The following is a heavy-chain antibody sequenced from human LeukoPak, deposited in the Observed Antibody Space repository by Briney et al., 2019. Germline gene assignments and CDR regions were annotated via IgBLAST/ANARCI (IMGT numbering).Heavy chain of an antibody. CDR3: ARDRTPDYYGSGFDP. CDR1: GGSISSSSYY. D-gene: IGHD3-10*01. J-gene: IGHJ5*02. V-gene: IGHV4-39*07. Sequence: SETLSLTCTVSGGSISSSSYYWGWIRQPPGKGLEWIGSIYYSGSTYYDPSLKSRVTISVDTSKNQFSLKLSSVTAADTAVYYCARDRTPDYYGSGFDPWGQGTLVTVSS. CDR2: IYYSGST.